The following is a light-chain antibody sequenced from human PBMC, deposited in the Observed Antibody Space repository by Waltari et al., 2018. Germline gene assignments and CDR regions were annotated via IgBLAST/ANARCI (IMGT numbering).Light chain of an antibody. V-gene: IGKV2-28*01. CDR3: MQAQQTPFT. CDR2: LGS. Sequence: DIVMTQSLLSLPVTPGEPASISCRSSQSIQHSNGYNYLDWYLQKPGQSPQLLIYLGSNRASGVPDRFSGSGSGTDFTLKISRVEAEDVGVYYCMQAQQTPFTFGPGTKLDIK. CDR1: QSIQHSNGYNY. J-gene: IGKJ3*01.